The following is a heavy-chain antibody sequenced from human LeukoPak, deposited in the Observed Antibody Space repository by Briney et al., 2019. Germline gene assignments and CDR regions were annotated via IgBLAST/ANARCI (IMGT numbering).Heavy chain of an antibody. CDR1: GFTFSNAY. D-gene: IGHD2-21*01. CDR3: ITPLPYSAQ. J-gene: IGHJ4*02. V-gene: IGHV3-15*07. Sequence: GGSLRLSCAASGFTFSNAYINWVRHAPRNGLEWVGRIKPKTDGETTEYAAPVKDRFSISRDDSKSMMYLQMNSLKTEDTAVYYCITPLPYSAQGGQGTLVTVSS. CDR2: IKPKTDGETT.